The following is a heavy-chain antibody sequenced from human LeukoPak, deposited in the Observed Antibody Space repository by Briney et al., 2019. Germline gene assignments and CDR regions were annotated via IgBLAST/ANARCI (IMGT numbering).Heavy chain of an antibody. V-gene: IGHV3-21*01. CDR3: ARDLQGTGSPLDY. CDR2: ISSSSRYI. D-gene: IGHD1-1*01. Sequence: GGSLTLSCAASGFTFSSYSMNWVRQAPGKGLEWVSSISSSSRYIYYADSVKGRFTISRDNAKNSLYLQMNSLRAEDTAVYYCARDLQGTGSPLDYWGQGTLVTVSS. CDR1: GFTFSSYS. J-gene: IGHJ4*02.